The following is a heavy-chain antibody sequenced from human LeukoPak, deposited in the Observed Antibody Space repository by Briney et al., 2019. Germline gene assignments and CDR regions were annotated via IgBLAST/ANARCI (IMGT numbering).Heavy chain of an antibody. J-gene: IGHJ4*02. CDR3: ARDYYDFWSGYYYRHFDY. D-gene: IGHD3-3*01. CDR1: GGISSSYY. CDR2: IYYSGST. V-gene: IGHV4-39*07. Sequence: SETLSLTCIVSGGISSSYYWGWIRQPPGKGLEWIGTIYYSGSTYYNPSLKSRVTISVDTSKNQFSLKLSSVTAADTAVYYCARDYYDFWSGYYYRHFDYWGQGTLVTVSS.